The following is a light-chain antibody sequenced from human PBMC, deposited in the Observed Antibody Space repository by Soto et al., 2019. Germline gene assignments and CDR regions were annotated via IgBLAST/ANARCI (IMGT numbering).Light chain of an antibody. CDR2: DVS. CDR1: SSDVGAYNY. J-gene: IGLJ3*02. CDR3: SSYTGSNTRV. Sequence: QSVLTQPASVSGSPGQSITISCTGTSSDVGAYNYVSWYQQHPGKAPKVMIFDVSNRPSGISNRFSGSKSGNTASLTISGLQAEDEADYYCSSYTGSNTRVFGRGTKVTVL. V-gene: IGLV2-14*03.